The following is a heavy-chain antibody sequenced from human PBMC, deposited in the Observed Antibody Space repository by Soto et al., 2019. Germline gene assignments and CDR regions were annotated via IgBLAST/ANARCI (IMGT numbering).Heavy chain of an antibody. V-gene: IGHV5-51*01. CDR3: ARSVTAAGLRYYYGMDV. J-gene: IGHJ6*02. Sequence: PGESLKISCKGSGYTFTNYWIGWVRQMPGKGLEWMGIIYPGDSDTKYNPSFQGQVTISADKSISTAYLQWSSLKASDTAMYYCARSVTAAGLRYYYGMDVWGQGTTVTVSS. D-gene: IGHD6-13*01. CDR1: GYTFTNYW. CDR2: IYPGDSDT.